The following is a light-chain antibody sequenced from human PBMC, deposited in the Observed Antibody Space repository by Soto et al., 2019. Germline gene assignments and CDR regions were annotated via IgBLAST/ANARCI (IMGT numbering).Light chain of an antibody. CDR1: SRDGGGYNY. CDR3: SSYTSSSTVV. V-gene: IGLV2-14*01. Sequence: QSALTQPASVSGSAVQSITISCTGTSRDGGGYNYVSWYQQPPGKDPKLMIYDLSNRPSGVSNRFSGSKSGNTASLTISGLQAEDEADSYCSSYTSSSTVVFGGWTKLTV. J-gene: IGLJ2*01. CDR2: DLS.